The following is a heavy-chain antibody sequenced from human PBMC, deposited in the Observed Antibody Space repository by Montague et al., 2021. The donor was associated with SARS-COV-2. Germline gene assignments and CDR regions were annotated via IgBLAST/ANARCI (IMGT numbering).Heavy chain of an antibody. CDR2: VKDSGST. CDR3: ARGALTGGNYGFWRGYYTSPLDY. V-gene: IGHV4-34*01. D-gene: IGHD3-3*01. J-gene: IGHJ4*02. CDR1: GGSFSGYY. Sequence: SDTLSLICALDGGSFSGYYWSWIRQPPGKGLEWIGEVKDSGSTNYIPSLKSRVAISVDTSKNQFSLKLRSVTAADTAVYFCARGALTGGNYGFWRGYYTSPLDYWSQGTLVTVSS.